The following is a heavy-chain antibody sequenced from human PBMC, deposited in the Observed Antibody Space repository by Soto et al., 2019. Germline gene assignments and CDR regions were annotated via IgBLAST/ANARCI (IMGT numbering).Heavy chain of an antibody. J-gene: IGHJ4*02. Sequence: EVQLVESGGGLVQPGGSLRLSCAASGFTFSSNWMHWVRQAPGKWLVWVSRINSDGHSTSYADSVKGRFTISRDNAKNTLYLPMNSLRAEDTSVYYCARDYGDYPPSDYWGQGTLVTVSS. CDR2: INSDGHST. CDR1: GFTFSSNW. CDR3: ARDYGDYPPSDY. V-gene: IGHV3-74*01. D-gene: IGHD4-17*01.